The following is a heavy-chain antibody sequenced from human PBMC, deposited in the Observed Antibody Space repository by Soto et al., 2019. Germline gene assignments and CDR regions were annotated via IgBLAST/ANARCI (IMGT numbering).Heavy chain of an antibody. D-gene: IGHD4-17*01. CDR2: IYYSGST. J-gene: IGHJ5*02. V-gene: IGHV4-31*03. CDR1: GGSISSGGYY. Sequence: SETLSLTCTVSGGSISSGGYYWSWIRQHPGKGLEWIGYIYYSGSTYYNPSLKSRVTISVDTSKNQFSLKLSSVTAADTAVYYCARAEEMPTGWFDPWGQGTLVTVSS. CDR3: ARAEEMPTGWFDP.